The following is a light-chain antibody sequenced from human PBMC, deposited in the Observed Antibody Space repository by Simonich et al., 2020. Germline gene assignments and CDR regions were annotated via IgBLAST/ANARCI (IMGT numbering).Light chain of an antibody. J-gene: IGLJ2*01. V-gene: IGLV2-14*03. CDR1: SSDVGGYNY. CDR3: CSYAGSSTVV. Sequence: QSALTQPASVSGSPGQSITISCTGTSSDVGGYNYVSWYHQHPGKAPKLMIYDVSNRPRGVSNRFSGSKSGNTAYLTISGLQAEDEADYYCCSYAGSSTVVFGGGTKLTVL. CDR2: DVS.